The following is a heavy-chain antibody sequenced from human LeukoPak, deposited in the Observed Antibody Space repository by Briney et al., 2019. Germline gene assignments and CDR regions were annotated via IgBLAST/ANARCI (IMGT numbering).Heavy chain of an antibody. D-gene: IGHD6-13*01. Sequence: GRSLRLSCAASGFTFDDYAMHWVRQAPGKGLEWVSGISWNSGSIGYADSVKGRFTTSRDNAKNSLYLQMNSLRAEDTALYYCAKDHSSSWYYFQHWGQGTLVTVSS. CDR2: ISWNSGSI. CDR3: AKDHSSSWYYFQH. V-gene: IGHV3-9*01. J-gene: IGHJ1*01. CDR1: GFTFDDYA.